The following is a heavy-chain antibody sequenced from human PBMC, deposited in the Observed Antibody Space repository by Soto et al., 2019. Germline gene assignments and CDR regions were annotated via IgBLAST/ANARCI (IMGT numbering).Heavy chain of an antibody. CDR3: AKDGKLYSSSWYNWFDP. Sequence: GGSLRLSCAASGFTFDDYAMHWVRQAPGKGLEWVSGISWNSGSIGYADSVKGRFTISRDNAKNSLYLQMNSLRAEDTALYYCAKDGKLYSSSWYNWFDPWGQGTLVTVSS. CDR2: ISWNSGSI. V-gene: IGHV3-9*01. CDR1: GFTFDDYA. J-gene: IGHJ5*02. D-gene: IGHD6-13*01.